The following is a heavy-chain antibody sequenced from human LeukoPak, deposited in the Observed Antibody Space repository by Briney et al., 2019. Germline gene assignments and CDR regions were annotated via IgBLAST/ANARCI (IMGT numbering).Heavy chain of an antibody. CDR3: ARDPLQTGTTGSDCMDD. V-gene: IGHV7-4-1*02. CDR2: INTNTGNP. Sequence: VASVKVSCKTSGYTFTSYAMNWVRQAPGQGLEWMGWINTNTGNPTYAQGFTGRFVFSLDTSVSTAYLQISSLKAEDTAVYYCARDPLQTGTTGSDCMDDWGQGTTVTVSS. J-gene: IGHJ6*02. D-gene: IGHD1-1*01. CDR1: GYTFTSYA.